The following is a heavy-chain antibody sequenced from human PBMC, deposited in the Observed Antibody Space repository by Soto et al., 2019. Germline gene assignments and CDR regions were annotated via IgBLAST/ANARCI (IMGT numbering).Heavy chain of an antibody. CDR2: VYYSGST. CDR1: GGSIDNSHSF. Sequence: SETLSLTCDVSGGSIDNSHSFWGWVRQPPGRGLEFLGSVYYSGSTYYNPSLKSRVTISVDTSKNQFSLKLSSVTAADTAVYYCARHSIMRSSGSNWFDPWGQGTLVTVSS. V-gene: IGHV4-39*01. CDR3: ARHSIMRSSGSNWFDP. D-gene: IGHD6-19*01. J-gene: IGHJ5*02.